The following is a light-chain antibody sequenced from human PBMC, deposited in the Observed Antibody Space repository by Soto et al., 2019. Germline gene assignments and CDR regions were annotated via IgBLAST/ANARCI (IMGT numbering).Light chain of an antibody. Sequence: QSALTQPASVSGSPGQSITISCTGTSSDVGGYNYVSWYQQPPGKAPKLMIYEVSGRPSGVSSRFSGSKSGNTASLTISGLQAEDEADYYCSSYTSRYTYVFVTGTKLTVL. CDR1: SSDVGGYNY. J-gene: IGLJ1*01. V-gene: IGLV2-14*01. CDR2: EVS. CDR3: SSYTSRYTYV.